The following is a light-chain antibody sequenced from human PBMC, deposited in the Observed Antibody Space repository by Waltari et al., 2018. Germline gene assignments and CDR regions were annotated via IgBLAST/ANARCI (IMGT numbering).Light chain of an antibody. CDR2: DVY. CDR3: CSYAGADSSVL. Sequence: QSALTQPRSVSGSPGQSVTIPCTCTTSDVVGYDFFSWYQQYPGKAPKLIIYDVYKRPPGVPDRCSGSKSGNTASLSISGLLNEDEADFYCCSYAGADSSVLFGGGTTLTVL. CDR1: TSDVVGYDF. V-gene: IGLV2-11*01. J-gene: IGLJ2*01.